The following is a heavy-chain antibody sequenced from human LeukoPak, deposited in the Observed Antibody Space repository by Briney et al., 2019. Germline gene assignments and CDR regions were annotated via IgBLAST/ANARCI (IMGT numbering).Heavy chain of an antibody. V-gene: IGHV4-31*03. Sequence: PSETLSLTCTVSGGSISSGGYYWSWIRQHPGKGLEWIGYIYCSGSTYYNPSLKSRVTISVDTSKNQFSLKLSSVTAADTAVYYCAREGSGWYPLDHEYFQHWGQGTLVTVSS. J-gene: IGHJ1*01. CDR2: IYCSGST. CDR3: AREGSGWYPLDHEYFQH. D-gene: IGHD6-19*01. CDR1: GGSISSGGYY.